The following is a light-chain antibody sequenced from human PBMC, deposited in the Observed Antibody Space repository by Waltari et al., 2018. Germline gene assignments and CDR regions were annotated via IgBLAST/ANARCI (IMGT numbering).Light chain of an antibody. V-gene: IGKV3-11*01. CDR2: DTS. CDR3: QQRRNWPLT. CDR1: QSVDMY. J-gene: IGKJ4*01. Sequence: EIVLTQSPATLSLSPGERATLSCRASQSVDMYLAWYQQRPGQAPRLLIYDTSNRATDIPARCSGSGAETDCSRTSSILEPEDFAVYYCQQRRNWPLTVGGGTKVEIK.